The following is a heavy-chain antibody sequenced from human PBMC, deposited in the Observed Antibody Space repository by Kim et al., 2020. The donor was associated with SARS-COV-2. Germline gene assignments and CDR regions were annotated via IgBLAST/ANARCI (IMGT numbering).Heavy chain of an antibody. V-gene: IGHV4-34*01. D-gene: IGHD6-19*01. J-gene: IGHJ4*02. Sequence: FHPALQGRVTRSVDTSKNQFSLKLSSVTAADTAMYYCARAYIAVSGYFDFWGQGSLVTVSS. CDR3: ARAYIAVSGYFDF.